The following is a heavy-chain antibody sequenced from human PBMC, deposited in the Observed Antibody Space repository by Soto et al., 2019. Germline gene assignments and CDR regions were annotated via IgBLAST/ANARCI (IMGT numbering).Heavy chain of an antibody. D-gene: IGHD5-12*01. J-gene: IGHJ3*02. V-gene: IGHV3-20*04. Sequence: PGGSLRLSCAASGFTFEDYGMSWVRQLPGKGLQWVAGINWNGRTRDYVDSVRGRFTISRDNSKNTLYLQMNSLRAEDTAVYYCAKDDAALAWSGYDLQDAFDIWGQGTMVTVSS. CDR1: GFTFEDYG. CDR2: INWNGRTR. CDR3: AKDDAALAWSGYDLQDAFDI.